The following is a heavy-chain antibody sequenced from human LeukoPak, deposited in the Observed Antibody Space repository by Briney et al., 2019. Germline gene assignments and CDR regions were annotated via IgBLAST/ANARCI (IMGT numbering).Heavy chain of an antibody. D-gene: IGHD3-10*02. CDR3: AELGITMIGGV. CDR2: VNQGGTQN. J-gene: IGHJ6*04. CDR1: GFTFSSQW. V-gene: IGHV3-7*01. Sequence: GGSLRLSCAASGFTFSSQWMSWVRQAPGKGLEWVAIVNQGGTQNYYVDSVKGRFTISRDNAKNSLYLQMNSLRAEDTAVYYCAELGITMIGGVWGKGTTVTISS.